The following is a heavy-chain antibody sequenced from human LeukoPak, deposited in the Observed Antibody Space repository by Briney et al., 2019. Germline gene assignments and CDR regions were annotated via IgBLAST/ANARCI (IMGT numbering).Heavy chain of an antibody. CDR1: GGTFSSYA. CDR2: IIPIFDTA. D-gene: IGHD6-13*01. CDR3: ARDPHSYSSSWYFDY. Sequence: SVKVSCKASGGTFSSYAISWVRQAPGQGLEWMGGIIPIFDTANYAQKFQGRATITADESTSTAYMELSSLRSEDTAVYYCARDPHSYSSSWYFDYWGQGTLVTVSS. J-gene: IGHJ4*02. V-gene: IGHV1-69*13.